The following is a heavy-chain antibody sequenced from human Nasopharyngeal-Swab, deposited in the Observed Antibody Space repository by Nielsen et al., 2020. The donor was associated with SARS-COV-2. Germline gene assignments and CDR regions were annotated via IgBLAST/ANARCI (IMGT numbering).Heavy chain of an antibody. CDR3: ARRGSGWYFDY. V-gene: IGHV4-59*08. D-gene: IGHD6-19*01. CDR1: GGSISSYY. CDR2: IYYSGST. Sequence: SETLSLTCTVSGGSISSYYWSWIRQPPGKGLEWIGYIYYSGSTNYNPSLKSRVTISVDTSKNQFSLKLSSVTAADTAVYYCARRGSGWYFDYWGQGTLGTVSS. J-gene: IGHJ4*02.